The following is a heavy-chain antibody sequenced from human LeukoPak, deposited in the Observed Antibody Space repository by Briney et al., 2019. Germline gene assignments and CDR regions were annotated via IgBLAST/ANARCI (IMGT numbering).Heavy chain of an antibody. CDR2: IYPGDSDT. Sequence: GESLKISCKGSGYSFTSYWIGWVRQMPGKGLEWMGIIYPGDSDTRYSPSFQGQVTISADKSISTAYLQWSSLKASDTAMYYCARTGGLSRYRSSTSCYTGVYYYGMDVWGQGTTVTVSS. CDR3: ARTGGLSRYRSSTSCYTGVYYYGMDV. D-gene: IGHD2-2*02. J-gene: IGHJ6*02. V-gene: IGHV5-51*01. CDR1: GYSFTSYW.